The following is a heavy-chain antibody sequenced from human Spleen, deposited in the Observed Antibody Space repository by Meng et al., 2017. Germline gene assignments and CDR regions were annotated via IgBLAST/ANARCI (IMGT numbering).Heavy chain of an antibody. D-gene: IGHD6-13*01. CDR1: GFRVTDAW. CDR2: INSNRDGGTT. J-gene: IGHJ4*02. V-gene: IGHV3-15*01. Sequence: GESLKISCVASGFRVTDAWMSWVRQAPGKGLEWVGRINSNRDGGTTDYAAPVKGRFTISRDDSKNTLYLQMNSLITEDTGVYFCATGVAAADHWGQGTLVTVSS. CDR3: ATGVAAADH.